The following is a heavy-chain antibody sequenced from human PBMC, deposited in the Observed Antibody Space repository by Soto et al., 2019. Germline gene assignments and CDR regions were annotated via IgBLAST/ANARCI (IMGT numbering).Heavy chain of an antibody. J-gene: IGHJ6*02. CDR2: ISYDGSNK. CDR3: AKDRYYYGSGSYYQSFYYYYGMDV. Sequence: QVQLVESGGGVVQPGRSLRLSCAASGFTFSSYGMHWVRQAPGKGLEWVAVISYDGSNKYYADSVKGRFTISRDNCKNTLYLQMNSLRAEDTAVYYCAKDRYYYGSGSYYQSFYYYYGMDVWGQGTTVTVSS. D-gene: IGHD3-10*01. CDR1: GFTFSSYG. V-gene: IGHV3-30*18.